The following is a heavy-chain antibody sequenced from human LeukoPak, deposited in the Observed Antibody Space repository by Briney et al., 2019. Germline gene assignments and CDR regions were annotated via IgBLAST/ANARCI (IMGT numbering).Heavy chain of an antibody. D-gene: IGHD2-2*01. Sequence: GFLRLSCAASGFTFSNYAMNWVRQAPGKGLEWVSGISGSGGSTYYADSVKGHFTISRDNSKNTLYVQLNSLRAEDTAVYYCAKDRYSSTTCSPDYWGQGTLVTVSS. CDR2: ISGSGGST. J-gene: IGHJ4*02. CDR1: GFTFSNYA. V-gene: IGHV3-23*01. CDR3: AKDRYSSTTCSPDY.